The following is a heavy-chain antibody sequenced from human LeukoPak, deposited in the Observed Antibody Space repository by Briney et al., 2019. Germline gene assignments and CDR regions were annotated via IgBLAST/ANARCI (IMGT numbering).Heavy chain of an antibody. J-gene: IGHJ6*02. D-gene: IGHD6-19*01. V-gene: IGHV3-7*03. CDR2: IKQDGSEK. CDR3: ARDDSSGWYKDYGMDV. Sequence: PGGSLRLSCAASGFTFSSYWMSWVRQAPGKGLEWVANIKQDGSEKYYEDSVKGRFTISRDNAKNSLYLQMNSLRAEDTAVYYCARDDSSGWYKDYGMDVWGQGTTVTVSS. CDR1: GFTFSSYW.